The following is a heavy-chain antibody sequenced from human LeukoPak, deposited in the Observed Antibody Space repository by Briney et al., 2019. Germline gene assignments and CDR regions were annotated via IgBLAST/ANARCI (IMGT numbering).Heavy chain of an antibody. Sequence: PSETLSLTCTVSGGSISSYYWSWIRQPPGKGLEWIGEINHSGSTNYNPSLKSRVTISVDTSKNQFSLKLSSVTAADTAVYYCARLPLSASTSCYVDYWGQGTLVTVSS. CDR1: GGSISSYY. CDR3: ARLPLSASTSCYVDY. D-gene: IGHD2-2*01. J-gene: IGHJ4*02. V-gene: IGHV4-34*01. CDR2: INHSGST.